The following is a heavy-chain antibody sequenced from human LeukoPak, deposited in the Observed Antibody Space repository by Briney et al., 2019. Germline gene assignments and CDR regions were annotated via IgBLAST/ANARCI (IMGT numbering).Heavy chain of an antibody. D-gene: IGHD3-16*01. Sequence: GASVKVSCKASGYTFTGYYMHWVRQAPGQGLEWMGWVNPNSGGTNYAQKFQGRVTMTRDTSISTAYMELSRLRSDDTAVYYCARGSMGDYVWGSILWKFYFDYWGQGTLVTVS. J-gene: IGHJ4*02. CDR2: VNPNSGGT. CDR1: GYTFTGYY. V-gene: IGHV1-2*02. CDR3: ARGSMGDYVWGSILWKFYFDY.